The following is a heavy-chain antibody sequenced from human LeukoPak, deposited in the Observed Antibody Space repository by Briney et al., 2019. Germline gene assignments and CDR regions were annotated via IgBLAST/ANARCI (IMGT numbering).Heavy chain of an antibody. J-gene: IGHJ5*02. V-gene: IGHV3-23*01. CDR3: AKGSSRYSGSPGELDP. Sequence: PGGSLRLSCAASGFTFSSYAMSWVRQAPGKGLEWVSAISGSGGSTYYADSVKGRFTISRDNSKNTLYLQMNSLRAEDTAVYYCAKGSSRYSGSPGELDPWGQGTLVTVSS. D-gene: IGHD6-6*01. CDR1: GFTFSSYA. CDR2: ISGSGGST.